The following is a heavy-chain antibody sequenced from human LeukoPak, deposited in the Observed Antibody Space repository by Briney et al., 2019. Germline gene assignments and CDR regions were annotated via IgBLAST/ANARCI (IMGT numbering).Heavy chain of an antibody. J-gene: IGHJ6*02. CDR1: GYTFTGHY. Sequence: ASVKVSCKTSGYTFTGHYLHWVRQAPGQGLEWMGWISAYNGNTNYAQKVQGRGTMTTDTSTSTAYMELRSLRSDDTAVYYCARETEYLHGNDYYGMDVWGQGTTVTVAS. V-gene: IGHV1-18*04. CDR3: ARETEYLHGNDYYGMDV. D-gene: IGHD2-2*01. CDR2: ISAYNGNT.